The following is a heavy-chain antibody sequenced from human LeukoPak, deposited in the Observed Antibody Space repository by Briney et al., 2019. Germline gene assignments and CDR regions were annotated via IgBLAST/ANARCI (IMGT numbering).Heavy chain of an antibody. CDR3: ALKGYCSSTSCHTGWFDP. J-gene: IGHJ5*02. CDR2: ISGSGGST. D-gene: IGHD2-2*01. Sequence: GGSLRLSCAASGFTFNDYAMNWVRQAPGKGLEWVSAISGSGGSTYYADSVKGRFTISRDNSKNTLYLQMNSLRAEDTAVYCCALKGYCSSTSCHTGWFDPWGQGTLVTVSS. CDR1: GFTFNDYA. V-gene: IGHV3-23*01.